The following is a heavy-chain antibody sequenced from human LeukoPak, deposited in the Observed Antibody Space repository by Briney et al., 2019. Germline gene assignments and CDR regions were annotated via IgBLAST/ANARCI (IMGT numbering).Heavy chain of an antibody. CDR1: XCXFTSDX. J-gene: IGHJ4*02. V-gene: IGHV5-51*01. D-gene: IGHD2-8*01. CDR2: IYPGDSDT. Sequence: CXXXXCXFTSDXIAWGRRMPGKGLEWMGIIYPGDSDTRYSPSFQGQVTIPADKSISTAYLQWSSLRASDTAMYYCARRPNLDYWGQGTLVTVSS. CDR3: ARRPNLDY.